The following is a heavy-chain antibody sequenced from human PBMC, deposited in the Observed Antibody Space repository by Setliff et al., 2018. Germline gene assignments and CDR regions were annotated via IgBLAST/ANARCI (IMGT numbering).Heavy chain of an antibody. CDR1: GYMFRSYG. CDR2: ISAYNDNT. CDR3: ARINFYVSSGYYYAPEL. Sequence: ASVKVSCKASGYMFRSYGINWMRQAPGQGFEWMGWISAYNDNTQYAQKFQGRVTVTTDTSTTTAYMELRSLRADDTAVYYCARINFYVSSGYYYAPELWGQGTTVTVSS. D-gene: IGHD3-22*01. V-gene: IGHV1-18*04. J-gene: IGHJ4*02.